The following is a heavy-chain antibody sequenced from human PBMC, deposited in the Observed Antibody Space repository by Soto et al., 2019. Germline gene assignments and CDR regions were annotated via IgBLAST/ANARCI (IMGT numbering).Heavy chain of an antibody. Sequence: ASVKVSCKASGYTFTSYGISWVRQAPGQGLEWMGWISAYNGNTNYAQKLQGRVTMTTDTSTSTAYMELRSLRSDGTAVYYCARYVGITIFGVALRGWFDPWGQGTLVTVSS. V-gene: IGHV1-18*01. CDR2: ISAYNGNT. D-gene: IGHD3-3*01. CDR1: GYTFTSYG. CDR3: ARYVGITIFGVALRGWFDP. J-gene: IGHJ5*02.